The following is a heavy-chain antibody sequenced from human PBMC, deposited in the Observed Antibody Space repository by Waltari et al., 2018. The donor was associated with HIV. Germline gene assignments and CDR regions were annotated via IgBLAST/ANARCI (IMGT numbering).Heavy chain of an antibody. J-gene: IGHJ3*02. V-gene: IGHV3-21*02. CDR3: AREDYSGYVGHGLDI. D-gene: IGHD4-4*01. Sequence: QLVESGGSLVQRGGYLRLSCGASGFTFSFSSYTMNWVRQAPGKGVGLVSSISRIGSFIYRADAVKCRFTISRDNAKNSLYLQMNSLRTGDTAGYYCAREDYSGYVGHGLDIWGQGTMVTVSS. CDR2: ISRIGSFI. CDR1: GFTFSFSSYT.